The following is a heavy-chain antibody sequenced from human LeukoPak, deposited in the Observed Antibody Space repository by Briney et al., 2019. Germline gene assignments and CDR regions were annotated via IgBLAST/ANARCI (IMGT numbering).Heavy chain of an antibody. D-gene: IGHD4/OR15-4a*01. V-gene: IGHV3-23*01. Sequence: GGSLRLSCAASGFFFSSYVMNWVRQAPGKGLEWVSGISGNGKSTYYADSVKGRFTISRDNSKNTLFLQMNSLRAEDTTLYYCATQVLNPYYYYYAMDVWGQGTTVTVSS. CDR2: ISGNGKST. CDR1: GFFFSSYV. J-gene: IGHJ6*02. CDR3: ATQVLNPYYYYYAMDV.